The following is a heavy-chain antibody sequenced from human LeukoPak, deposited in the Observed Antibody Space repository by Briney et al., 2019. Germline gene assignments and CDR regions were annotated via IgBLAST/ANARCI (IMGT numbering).Heavy chain of an antibody. J-gene: IGHJ4*02. D-gene: IGHD4-23*01. CDR1: GFTFSTYG. CDR3: AKRSDYGGNWNYFDY. Sequence: PGGSLRLSCAASGFTFSTYGMSWVRQAPGKGLEWVSATSASGVSTYYADSVKGRFTISRDNSKNTLYLQMNSLRAEDTAIYFCAKRSDYGGNWNYFDYWGQGTLVTVS. CDR2: TSASGVST. V-gene: IGHV3-23*01.